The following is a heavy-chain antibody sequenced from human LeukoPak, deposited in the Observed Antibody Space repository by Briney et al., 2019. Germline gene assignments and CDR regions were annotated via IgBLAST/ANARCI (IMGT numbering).Heavy chain of an antibody. Sequence: PSETLSLTCTVSGGSMRRATDYWVWVRQTPEMRLGWIGSIYFSGSTHYNPSLRSRLTMSVDTAKNQFSLHLTSVTAEDTAVYYCAARDVLTGLHDYWGQGTLVTVSS. CDR1: GGSMRRATDY. J-gene: IGHJ4*02. D-gene: IGHD3-9*01. V-gene: IGHV4-39*01. CDR2: IYFSGST. CDR3: AARDVLTGLHDY.